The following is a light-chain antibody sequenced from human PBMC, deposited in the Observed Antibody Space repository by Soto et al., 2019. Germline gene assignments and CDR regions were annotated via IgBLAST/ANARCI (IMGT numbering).Light chain of an antibody. CDR1: QSVSSSN. Sequence: EIVLTQSPGTLSLSPGERATLSCRASQSVSSSNLAWYQQKPGQAPRLLIYDASSRATGIPDRFSGSGSGTDFTLTISSLEPEDFAVYYCQQYGSPPPPFGQGTKVEIK. CDR2: DAS. J-gene: IGKJ1*01. CDR3: QQYGSPPPP. V-gene: IGKV3-20*01.